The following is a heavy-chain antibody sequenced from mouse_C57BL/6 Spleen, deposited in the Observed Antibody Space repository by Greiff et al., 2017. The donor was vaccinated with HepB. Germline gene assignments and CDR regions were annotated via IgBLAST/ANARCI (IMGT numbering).Heavy chain of an antibody. CDR2: ISGGGGNT. J-gene: IGHJ4*01. CDR1: GFTFSSYT. Sequence: EVQLQESGGGLVKPGGSLKLSCAASGFTFSSYTMSWVRQTPEKRLEWVATISGGGGNTYYPDSVKGRFTISRDNAKNTLYLQMSSLRSEDTALYYCARLRYYAMDYWGQGTSVTVSS. D-gene: IGHD1-1*01. CDR3: ARLRYYAMDY. V-gene: IGHV5-9*01.